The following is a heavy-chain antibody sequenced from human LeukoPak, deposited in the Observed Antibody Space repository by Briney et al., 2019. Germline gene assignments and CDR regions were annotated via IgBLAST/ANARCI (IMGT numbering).Heavy chain of an antibody. CDR1: GYIFSNYG. CDR2: ISSPGNT. CDR3: ARDFAWGSGGAPIDDNWLDP. J-gene: IGHJ5*02. Sequence: GASVKVSCKASGYIFSNYGISWVRQAPGHGLEWMGWISSPGNTNYAPKFQDRATMTTDTSTSTAYIELRSLRFDDTAVYYCARDFAWGSGGAPIDDNWLDPWGQGTLVTVSS. V-gene: IGHV1-18*01. D-gene: IGHD7-27*01.